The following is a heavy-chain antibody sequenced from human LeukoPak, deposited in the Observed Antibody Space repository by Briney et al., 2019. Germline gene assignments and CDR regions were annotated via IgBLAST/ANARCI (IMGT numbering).Heavy chain of an antibody. V-gene: IGHV1-46*01. Sequence: ASVKVSCKASGYTFTSYYIHWVRQAPGQGLEWMGIINPSDGSTSSAQRFQGRVTMTRDTSTSTVYMGLSSLRSEDTAVYYCARVEEIAAAGNDAFDIWGQGTMVTVSS. CDR2: INPSDGST. CDR3: ARVEEIAAAGNDAFDI. CDR1: GYTFTSYY. D-gene: IGHD6-13*01. J-gene: IGHJ3*02.